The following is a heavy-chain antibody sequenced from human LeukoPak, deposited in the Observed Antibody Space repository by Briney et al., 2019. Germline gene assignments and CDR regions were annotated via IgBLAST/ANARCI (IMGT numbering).Heavy chain of an antibody. V-gene: IGHV3-33*01. CDR2: IWSDGSIK. CDR1: GFTFNNYG. Sequence: GRSLRLSCAASGFTFNNYGMHWVRQAPGKGLEWVAVIWSDGSIKYYADSVKGRFTISRDNSRNTLYLQMNSLRAEDTAVYYCARSPIAVAGTPSIYQHWGQGTLVTVSS. D-gene: IGHD6-19*01. J-gene: IGHJ1*01. CDR3: ARSPIAVAGTPSIYQH.